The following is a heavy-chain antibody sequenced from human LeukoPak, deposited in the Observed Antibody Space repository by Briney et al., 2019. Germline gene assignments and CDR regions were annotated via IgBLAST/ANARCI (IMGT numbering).Heavy chain of an antibody. CDR2: INPNSGGT. V-gene: IGHV1-2*02. D-gene: IGHD3-10*01. CDR3: ARDLPLDTMVRGVIPEMDV. J-gene: IGHJ6*04. Sequence: ASVKVSCKASGYTFTGYYMHWVRQAPGQGLEWMGWINPNSGGTNYAQKFQGRVTMTRDTSISTAYMELSRLRSDDTAVYYCARDLPLDTMVRGVIPEMDVWGKGTTVTVSS. CDR1: GYTFTGYY.